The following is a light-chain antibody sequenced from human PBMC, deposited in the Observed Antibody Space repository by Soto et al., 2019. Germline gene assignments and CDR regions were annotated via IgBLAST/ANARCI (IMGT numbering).Light chain of an antibody. CDR1: QSLNTIY. V-gene: IGKV3-20*01. CDR3: QQYGGSPET. Sequence: EMVLTQSPVTLSLSPGERATLSCRARQSLNTIYLAWDQQKPGQAPRLVIYNASRRATGIPDRFSGSGSGTDFTLTISGLEPEDFATYYCQQYGGSPETFGQGTKVEIK. J-gene: IGKJ1*01. CDR2: NAS.